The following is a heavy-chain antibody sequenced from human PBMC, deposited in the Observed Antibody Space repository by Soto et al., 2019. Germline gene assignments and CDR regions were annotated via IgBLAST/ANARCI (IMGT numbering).Heavy chain of an antibody. J-gene: IGHJ4*02. CDR3: VRGGSVVVVTAPFDY. Sequence: QVQLVQSGAGVKKPGASVTVSCKASGDTFTTYYLHWVRQAPGQGLEWLGMINPSGGGATYAQKFLGRLTXTXXXSXXTVDRERSSLISEDTAVYYCVRGGSVVVVTAPFDYWGQGTRVTVSS. CDR1: GDTFTTYY. D-gene: IGHD2-21*02. CDR2: INPSGGGA. V-gene: IGHV1-46*03.